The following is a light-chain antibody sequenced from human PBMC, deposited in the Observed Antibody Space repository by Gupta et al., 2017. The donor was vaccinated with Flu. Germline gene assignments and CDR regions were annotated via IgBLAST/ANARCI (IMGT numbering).Light chain of an antibody. Sequence: QSDLTQPASVSGSPGQSITISCIGTSSDIGYYNHVSWYQQHPDEAPKLLIYEVINRPPGVSNRFSGSKSGNTASLTISGLQPEDEADYYCSSYTTSVTWVFGGGSRLT. CDR3: SSYTTSVTWV. CDR1: SSDIGYYNH. J-gene: IGLJ3*02. V-gene: IGLV2-14*01. CDR2: EVI.